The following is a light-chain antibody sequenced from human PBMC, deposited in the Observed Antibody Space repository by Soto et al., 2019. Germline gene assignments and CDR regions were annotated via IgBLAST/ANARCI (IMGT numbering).Light chain of an antibody. J-gene: IGLJ1*01. CDR1: KNDIGVYDF. V-gene: IGLV2-8*01. CDR2: EVV. CDR3: KSYAGSNTYV. Sequence: QCGLGHPPSASRSPGQLVTISCTGTKNDIGVYDFVSWYQHHPGKAPRLIIYEVVQRPSGVPDRFSGSKSGNTASLTVSGLQAADEADYFCKSYAGSNTYVFGSGTKVTXL.